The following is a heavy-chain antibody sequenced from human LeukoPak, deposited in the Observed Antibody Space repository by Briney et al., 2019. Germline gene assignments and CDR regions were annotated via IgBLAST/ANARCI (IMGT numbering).Heavy chain of an antibody. Sequence: SQTLSLTCDISGDSVSSNSAAWNWIRQSPSRGLEWLGRTYYRSKWYTDYAVSVKSRITIKPDTSKNQFSLQLNSVTPEDTAVYFCAAANYSVYYYYYGMDAWGQGTTVTVSS. J-gene: IGHJ6*02. CDR3: AAANYSVYYYYYGMDA. V-gene: IGHV6-1*01. D-gene: IGHD3-10*01. CDR2: TYYRSKWYT. CDR1: GDSVSSNSAA.